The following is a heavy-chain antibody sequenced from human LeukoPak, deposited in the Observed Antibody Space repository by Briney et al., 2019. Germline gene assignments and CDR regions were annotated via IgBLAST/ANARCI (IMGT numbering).Heavy chain of an antibody. CDR1: GYSFTSYW. D-gene: IGHD6-19*01. CDR2: IYPGDSDT. Sequence: GESLQISCKGFGYSFTSYWIGWVRRLPGKGLEWMGIIYPGDSDTRYSPSFQGQVTISADKSLSTAYLQWSSLKASDTAMYYSARHPKYSSGWYEIDYGSQGTLVTVSS. CDR3: ARHPKYSSGWYEIDY. J-gene: IGHJ4*02. V-gene: IGHV5-51*01.